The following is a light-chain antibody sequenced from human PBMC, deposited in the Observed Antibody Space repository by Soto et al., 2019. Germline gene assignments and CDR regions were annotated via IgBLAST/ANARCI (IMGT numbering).Light chain of an antibody. V-gene: IGKV1-5*01. CDR1: QSSSW. J-gene: IGKJ1*01. CDR3: QQSFSTTWT. Sequence: DIQMTQSPSTLSASVGDRVTITCRASQSSSWLAWYQQKPGKAPKLLIYDASSLESGVPSRFSGSGSATEFTLTISSLQPDDFVTYYCQQSFSTTWTFGHGTKVEIK. CDR2: DAS.